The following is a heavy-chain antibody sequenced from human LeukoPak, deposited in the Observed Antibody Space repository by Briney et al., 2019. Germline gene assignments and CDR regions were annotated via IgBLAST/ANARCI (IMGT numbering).Heavy chain of an antibody. J-gene: IGHJ4*02. CDR1: GFTVSSNY. V-gene: IGHV3-66*01. Sequence: GGSLRLSCAASGFTVSSNYMSWVRQAPGKGLEWVSVIYSGGSTYYADSVKGRFTISRDNSKNTLYLQMNSLRAEDTAVYYCAREGSYYYGSGSYSFDYWGQGTLVTVSS. D-gene: IGHD3-10*01. CDR3: AREGSYYYGSGSYSFDY. CDR2: IYSGGST.